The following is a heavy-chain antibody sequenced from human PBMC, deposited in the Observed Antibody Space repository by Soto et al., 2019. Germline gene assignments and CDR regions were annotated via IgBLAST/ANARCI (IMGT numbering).Heavy chain of an antibody. CDR3: AKGRSGTTAAGFDI. V-gene: IGHV3-23*01. CDR1: GFPFSTYT. Sequence: EVQLLESGGGLVQPGGSLRLSCAASGFPFSTYTLNWVRQAPGKGLEWVSTITNSGGNTYYADSVKGRFTISRDNSQNPLYILFTNLKAEDRAICCLAKGRSGTTAAGFDIWGQGTMVTRSS. D-gene: IGHD1-1*01. CDR2: ITNSGGNT. J-gene: IGHJ3*02.